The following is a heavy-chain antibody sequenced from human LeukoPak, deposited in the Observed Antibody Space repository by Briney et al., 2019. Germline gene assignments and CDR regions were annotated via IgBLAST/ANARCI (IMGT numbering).Heavy chain of an antibody. CDR2: ISYDGSNK. CDR3: ARDIAGYDFWSGYFDY. Sequence: GGSLRLPCAASGFTFSSYAMHWVRQAPGKGLEWVAVISYDGSNKYYADSVKGRFTISRDNSKNTLYLQMNSLRAEDTAVYYCARDIAGYDFWSGYFDYWGQGTLVTVSS. V-gene: IGHV3-30-3*01. J-gene: IGHJ4*02. D-gene: IGHD3-3*01. CDR1: GFTFSSYA.